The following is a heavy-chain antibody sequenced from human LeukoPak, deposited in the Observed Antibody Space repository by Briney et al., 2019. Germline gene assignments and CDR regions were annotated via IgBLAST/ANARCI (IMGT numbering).Heavy chain of an antibody. D-gene: IGHD5-18*01. CDR3: AKDDAKGDTAMGFDY. V-gene: IGHV3-30*02. Sequence: GGSLRLSCAASGFTFSSYGMHWVRQAPGKGLEWVAFIRYDGSNKYYADSVKGRFTISRDNSKNTLYLQMNSLRAEDTAVYYCAKDDAKGDTAMGFDYWGQGTLVTVSS. CDR1: GFTFSSYG. J-gene: IGHJ4*02. CDR2: IRYDGSNK.